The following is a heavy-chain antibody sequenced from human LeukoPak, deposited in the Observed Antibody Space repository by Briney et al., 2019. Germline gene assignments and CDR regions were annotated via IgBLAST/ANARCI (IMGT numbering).Heavy chain of an antibody. CDR3: ARLNLGYGYFLEATKRDY. Sequence: QAGGSLRLSCAASGFTFSKYPMHWVRQAPGKGLEWVAVISYDVGSNTYYADSVKGRFTISRDNSKNTLYLQMNSLRAEDTAVYYCARLNLGYGYFLEATKRDYWGQGTLVTVSS. V-gene: IGHV3-30-3*01. CDR2: ISYDVGSNT. D-gene: IGHD5-18*01. CDR1: GFTFSKYP. J-gene: IGHJ4*02.